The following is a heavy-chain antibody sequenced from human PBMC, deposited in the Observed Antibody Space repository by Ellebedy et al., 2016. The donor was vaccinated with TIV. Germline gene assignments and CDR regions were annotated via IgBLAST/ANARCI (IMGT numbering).Heavy chain of an antibody. D-gene: IGHD4-17*01. CDR2: IWYDGSNK. J-gene: IGHJ4*02. CDR3: ARDSQPSDRSDYGDYFDY. CDR1: GFTFSSYA. V-gene: IGHV3-33*08. Sequence: GESLKISCAASGFTFSSYAMHWVRQAPGKGLEWVAVIWYDGSNKYYADSVKGRFTISRDNSKNTLYLQMNSLRAEDTAVYYCARDSQPSDRSDYGDYFDYWGQGTLVTVSS.